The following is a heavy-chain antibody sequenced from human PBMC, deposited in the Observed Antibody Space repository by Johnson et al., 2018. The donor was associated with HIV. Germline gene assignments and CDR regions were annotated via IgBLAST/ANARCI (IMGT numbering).Heavy chain of an antibody. Sequence: VQLVESGGGVVQPGGSLRLSCTPSGFTFSSYAMSWVRQAPGKGLEWVSAISGSGGSTYYADSVKGRFTISRDNSKNTLYLQMNSLRAEDTAVYYCARVRVGAILADAFDIWGQGTMVTVSS. CDR1: GFTFSSYA. D-gene: IGHD2-15*01. CDR2: ISGSGGST. J-gene: IGHJ3*02. CDR3: ARVRVGAILADAFDI. V-gene: IGHV3-23*04.